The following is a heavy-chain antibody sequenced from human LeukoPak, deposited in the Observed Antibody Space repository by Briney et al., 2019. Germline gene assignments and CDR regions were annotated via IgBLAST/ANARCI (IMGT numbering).Heavy chain of an antibody. D-gene: IGHD1-1*01. CDR2: INHSGST. CDR3: ARVNINNWHSCDY. V-gene: IGHV4-34*01. CDR1: GVSFSGYY. J-gene: IGHJ4*02. Sequence: SETLTLTCAVYGVSFSGYYWSWIRQPPGKGLEWIGEINHSGSTNYNPSLKSRVTISVDTSKNQFSLKLSSVTAADTAVYYCARVNINNWHSCDYWGQGTLVTVSS.